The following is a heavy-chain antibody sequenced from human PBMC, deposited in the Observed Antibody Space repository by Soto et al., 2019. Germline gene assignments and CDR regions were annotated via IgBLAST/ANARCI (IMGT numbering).Heavy chain of an antibody. J-gene: IGHJ4*02. CDR2: ISAYNANT. Sequence: QVPLVQSGAEVKKPGASVKVSCKASGYTFTSYGISWVRQAPGQGLEWMGWISAYNANTNYAQKLQGRVTMTTVTSTSTAYMELRSLGSDDTAVYYFTRDSSAYPYYWGQGTLVTVSS. D-gene: IGHD6-19*01. CDR3: TRDSSAYPYY. V-gene: IGHV1-18*01. CDR1: GYTFTSYG.